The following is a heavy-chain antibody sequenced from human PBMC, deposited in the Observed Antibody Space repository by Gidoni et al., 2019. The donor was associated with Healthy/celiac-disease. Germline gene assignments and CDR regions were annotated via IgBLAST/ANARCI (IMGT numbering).Heavy chain of an antibody. Sequence: QVQLQQWGAGLLKPSETLSLTCAVHGGSFSGYYWSWIRQPPGKGLEWIGEINQSGSTNYNPSLKSRVTISVDTSKNQFSLKLSSVTAADTAVYYCARGEDSSSWNDPDNWFDPWGQGTLVTVSS. CDR1: GGSFSGYY. CDR3: ARGEDSSSWNDPDNWFDP. J-gene: IGHJ5*02. CDR2: INQSGST. V-gene: IGHV4-34*01. D-gene: IGHD6-13*01.